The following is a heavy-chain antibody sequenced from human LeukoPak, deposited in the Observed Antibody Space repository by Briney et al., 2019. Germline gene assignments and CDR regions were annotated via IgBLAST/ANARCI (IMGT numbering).Heavy chain of an antibody. CDR1: GFTFSSYG. D-gene: IGHD2-15*01. V-gene: IGHV3-30*18. CDR3: AKVEIGYCSGGSCYGVDY. Sequence: TGGSLRLSCAASGFTFSSYGMHWVRQAPGKGLEWVAVISYDGSNKYYADSVKGRFTISRDNSKNTLYLQMNSLRAEDTAVYYCAKVEIGYCSGGSCYGVDYWGQGTLVTVSS. CDR2: ISYDGSNK. J-gene: IGHJ4*02.